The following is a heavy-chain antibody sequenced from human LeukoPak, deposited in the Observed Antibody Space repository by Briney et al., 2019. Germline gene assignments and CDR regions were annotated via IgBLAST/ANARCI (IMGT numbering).Heavy chain of an antibody. CDR2: ISAYNGNT. CDR1: GYTFTSYG. CDR3: ARVLGHYYDSSGYYLNWFDP. J-gene: IGHJ5*02. Sequence: ASVTVSFKASGYTFTSYGISWVRQAPGQGREWMGWISAYNGNTNYAQKLQGRVTMTTDTSTSTAYMELRSLRSDDTAVYYCARVLGHYYDSSGYYLNWFDPWGQGTLVTVSS. V-gene: IGHV1-18*01. D-gene: IGHD3-22*01.